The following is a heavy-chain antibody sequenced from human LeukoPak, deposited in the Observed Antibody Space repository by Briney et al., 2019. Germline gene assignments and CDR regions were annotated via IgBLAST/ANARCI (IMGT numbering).Heavy chain of an antibody. CDR2: VYGNAVDK. J-gene: IGHJ4*02. D-gene: IGHD4-17*01. Sequence: GGSLRLSCAASGFTFSRYTISWVRQAPGKGLEWVAGVYGNAVDKFYSASVRGRFTIPKDNSKNMVLLQMDSLRADDTALYYCAKDWKPDGVWDIDYRGQGTQVTVS. CDR3: AKDWKPDGVWDIDY. V-gene: IGHV3-23*01. CDR1: GFTFSRYT.